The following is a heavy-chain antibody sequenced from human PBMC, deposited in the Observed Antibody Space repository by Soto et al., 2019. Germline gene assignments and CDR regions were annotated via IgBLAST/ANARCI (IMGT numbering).Heavy chain of an antibody. Sequence: PGESLKISCKGSAYSFTSHWIGWVRQMPGKGLEWMGNIFPGDSETRYSPSFQGHVTMSVDKSINTADLQWSSLKASDTALYYCVRLPTGIRPGWFDSWGQGTQVTVSS. J-gene: IGHJ5*01. CDR1: AYSFTSHW. CDR3: VRLPTGIRPGWFDS. V-gene: IGHV5-51*01. CDR2: IFPGDSET. D-gene: IGHD1-1*01.